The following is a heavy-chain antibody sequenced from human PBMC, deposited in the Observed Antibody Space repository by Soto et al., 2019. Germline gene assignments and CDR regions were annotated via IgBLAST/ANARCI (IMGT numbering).Heavy chain of an antibody. CDR2: INAGNGST. D-gene: IGHD2-2*01. CDR1: GYTFTSYA. Sequence: GASVKVSCKASGYTFTSYAMHWVRQAPGQRLEWMGWINAGNGSTKYSQKFQGRVTITRDTSASTAYMELSSLRSEDTAVYYCARDTSSTRGLDWFDPWGQGTLVTVSS. J-gene: IGHJ5*02. CDR3: ARDTSSTRGLDWFDP. V-gene: IGHV1-3*01.